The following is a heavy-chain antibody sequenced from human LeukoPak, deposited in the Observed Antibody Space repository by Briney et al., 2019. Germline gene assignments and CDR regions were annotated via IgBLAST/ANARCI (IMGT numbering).Heavy chain of an antibody. J-gene: IGHJ4*02. V-gene: IGHV4-4*07. Sequence: PSETLSLTCTVSGGPISSYYWSWIRQPAGKGLEWIGRIYTSGSTNYNPSLRSRVTMSVDTSKNQFSLKLSSVTAADTAVYYCARADDSSGYYLYFDYWGQGTLVTVSS. CDR3: ARADDSSGYYLYFDY. D-gene: IGHD3-22*01. CDR1: GGPISSYY. CDR2: IYTSGST.